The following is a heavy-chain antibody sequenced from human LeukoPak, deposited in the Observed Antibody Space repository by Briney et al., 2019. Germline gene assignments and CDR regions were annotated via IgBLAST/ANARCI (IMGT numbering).Heavy chain of an antibody. Sequence: GGSLRLSCAASGFAFSSYAMSWVRQAPGKGLEWVSAISGSGGSTYYADSVKGRLTISRDNSKNTLYLQMNSLRAEDTAVYYCAKDLSHYYYGSGSFLNWGQGTMVTVSS. CDR2: ISGSGGST. V-gene: IGHV3-23*01. CDR1: GFAFSSYA. CDR3: AKDLSHYYYGSGSFLN. D-gene: IGHD3-10*01. J-gene: IGHJ3*01.